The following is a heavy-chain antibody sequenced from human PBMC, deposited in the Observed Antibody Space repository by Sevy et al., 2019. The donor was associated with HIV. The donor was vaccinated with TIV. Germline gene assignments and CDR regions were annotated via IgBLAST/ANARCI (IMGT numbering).Heavy chain of an antibody. Sequence: GGYLRLSCAASGFTFDDYAMHWVRQAPGKGLEWVSGISWNSGSIGYADSVKGRFTISRDNAKNSLYLQMNSLRDEDMALYYCAKGSGSGNNYGMDVWGQGTTVTVSS. CDR1: GFTFDDYA. CDR2: ISWNSGSI. V-gene: IGHV3-9*03. J-gene: IGHJ6*02. CDR3: AKGSGSGNNYGMDV. D-gene: IGHD3-10*01.